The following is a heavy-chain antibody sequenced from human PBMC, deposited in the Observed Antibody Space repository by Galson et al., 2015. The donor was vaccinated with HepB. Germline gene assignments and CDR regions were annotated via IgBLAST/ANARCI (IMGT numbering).Heavy chain of an antibody. Sequence: SETLSLTCTVSGGSISNSRYYWGWIRQPPGKGLEWIGHIYYNGNTYYNPSLKSRVTISVDTSKNQFSLKLSSVTAADTAVYYCASASPDSGNYGLPDAVDIWGQGTMVTVSS. CDR3: ASASPDSGNYGLPDAVDI. CDR2: IYYNGNT. CDR1: GGSISNSRYY. J-gene: IGHJ3*02. V-gene: IGHV4-39*01. D-gene: IGHD3-10*01.